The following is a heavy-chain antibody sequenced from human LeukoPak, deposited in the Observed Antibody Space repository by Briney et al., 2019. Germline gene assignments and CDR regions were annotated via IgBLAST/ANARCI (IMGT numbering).Heavy chain of an antibody. CDR1: GYTFTSYG. J-gene: IGHJ4*01. Sequence: ASVKVSCKASGYTFTSYGISWVRQAPGQGLEWMGWISAYNGNTNYAQKLQGRVTMTRDTSTSTVYMELSSLRSEDTAVYYCARDGGYCGTTSCYAFYWGHGTLVTVSS. V-gene: IGHV1-18*01. CDR2: ISAYNGNT. D-gene: IGHD2-2*01. CDR3: ARDGGYCGTTSCYAFY.